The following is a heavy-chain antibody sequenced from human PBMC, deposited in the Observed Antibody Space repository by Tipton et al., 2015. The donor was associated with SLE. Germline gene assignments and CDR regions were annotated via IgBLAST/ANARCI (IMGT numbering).Heavy chain of an antibody. J-gene: IGHJ4*02. CDR2: ISWNSGSI. Sequence: SLRLSCAASGFTFDDYAMHWVRQAPGKGLEWVSGISWNSGSIGYADSVKGRFTISRDNAKNSLYLQMNSLRAEDTAVYYCARARIVGATEFDYWGQGTLVTVSS. D-gene: IGHD1-26*01. CDR3: ARARIVGATEFDY. CDR1: GFTFDDYA. V-gene: IGHV3-9*01.